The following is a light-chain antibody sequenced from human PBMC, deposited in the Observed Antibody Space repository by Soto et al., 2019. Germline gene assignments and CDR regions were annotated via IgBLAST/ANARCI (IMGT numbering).Light chain of an antibody. CDR2: DVT. Sequence: QSALTQRRSVSGSPGQSVTMSCTGTSTDVGAYKYVSWYQQHPGKAPKLILYDVTKRPSGVPDRFSGSKSGNTASLTISALQTEDEAEYYCCSYTGTYTSSVFGTGTKVTVL. CDR3: CSYTGTYTSSV. V-gene: IGLV2-11*01. CDR1: STDVGAYKY. J-gene: IGLJ1*01.